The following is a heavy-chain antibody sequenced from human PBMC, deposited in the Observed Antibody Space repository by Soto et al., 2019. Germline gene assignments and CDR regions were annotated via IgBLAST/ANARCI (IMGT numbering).Heavy chain of an antibody. D-gene: IGHD3-22*01. Sequence: PGGSLRLSCAASGFTFSNAWMSWVRQAPGKGLEWVGRIKSKTDGGTTDYAAPVKGRFTISRDDSKNTLYLQMNSLKTEDTAVYYCTTEAYYYDSSGYYYPFDYWGQGTLVTVSS. CDR3: TTEAYYYDSSGYYYPFDY. CDR2: IKSKTDGGTT. CDR1: GFTFSNAW. V-gene: IGHV3-15*01. J-gene: IGHJ4*02.